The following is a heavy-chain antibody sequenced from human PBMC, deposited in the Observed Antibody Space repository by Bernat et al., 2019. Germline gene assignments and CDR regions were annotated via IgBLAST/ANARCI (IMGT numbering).Heavy chain of an antibody. Sequence: QMQLVQSGPEVKKPGTSVKVSCKASGFTFTSSAVQWVRQARGQRLEWIGWIVVGSGNTNYAQKFQERVTITRDMSTSTAYMELRSLRSEDTAVYYCAADGSSWRAFDIWGQGTMVTVSS. J-gene: IGHJ3*02. V-gene: IGHV1-58*01. CDR3: AADGSSWRAFDI. CDR2: IVVGSGNT. CDR1: GFTFTSSA. D-gene: IGHD6-13*01.